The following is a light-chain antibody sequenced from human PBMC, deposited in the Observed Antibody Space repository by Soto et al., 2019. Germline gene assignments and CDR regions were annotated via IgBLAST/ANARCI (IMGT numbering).Light chain of an antibody. CDR1: SSNIGSYP. CDR3: AAWDASLSGHV. V-gene: IGLV1-47*02. J-gene: IGLJ1*01. Sequence: QSVLTQSPSASGTPGQRVTISCSGSSSNIGSYPVYWYQQLPGTAPKLLINSDDQRPSGVPDRFSASKSGTSASLAISGLRSEYEADYYCAAWDASLSGHVFGAVTKLTVL. CDR2: SDD.